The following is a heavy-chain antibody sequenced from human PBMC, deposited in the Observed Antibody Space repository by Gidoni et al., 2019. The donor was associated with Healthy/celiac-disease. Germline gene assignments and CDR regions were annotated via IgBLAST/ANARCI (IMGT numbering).Heavy chain of an antibody. D-gene: IGHD1-26*01. Sequence: EVQLVESGGGLVQPGGSLRLSCAASGFTFSRYWMTWVRQAPGKGLEWVANIKQDGSEKFYVDSVKGRFTISRDNAKNSLYLQMNSLRADDTAAYYCARDSSPKSGIDAFDIWGQGTMVTVSS. CDR2: IKQDGSEK. CDR3: ARDSSPKSGIDAFDI. CDR1: GFTFSRYW. J-gene: IGHJ3*02. V-gene: IGHV3-7*04.